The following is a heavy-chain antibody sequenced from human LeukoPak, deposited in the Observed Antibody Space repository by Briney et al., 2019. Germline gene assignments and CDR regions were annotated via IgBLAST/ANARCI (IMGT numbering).Heavy chain of an antibody. CDR1: GGTFSSYA. CDR3: ARARSPSSCYLLRDYNWFDP. D-gene: IGHD3-22*01. CDR2: IIPIFGTA. J-gene: IGHJ5*02. V-gene: IGHV1-69*05. Sequence: SVKVSCKASGGTFSSYAISWVRQAPGQGLEWMGGIIPIFGTANYAQKFQGRVTIATDESTSTAYIELSSLRSEDTAVYYCARARSPSSCYLLRDYNWFDPWGQGTLVTVSS.